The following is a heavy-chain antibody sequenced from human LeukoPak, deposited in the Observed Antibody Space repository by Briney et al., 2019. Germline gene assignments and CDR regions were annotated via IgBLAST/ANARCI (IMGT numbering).Heavy chain of an antibody. CDR3: ARDGAVAGTAYPEY. CDR2: INPNSADT. Sequence: ASVKVSCKASGYMFTGYYIHWVRQAPGQGLEWMGFINPNSADTNYGQKFQGRVTMTRDTSISTAYMELSRLTSDDAAVYYCARDGAVAGTAYPEYWGQGTLVTVSS. CDR1: GYMFTGYY. D-gene: IGHD6-19*01. V-gene: IGHV1-2*02. J-gene: IGHJ4*02.